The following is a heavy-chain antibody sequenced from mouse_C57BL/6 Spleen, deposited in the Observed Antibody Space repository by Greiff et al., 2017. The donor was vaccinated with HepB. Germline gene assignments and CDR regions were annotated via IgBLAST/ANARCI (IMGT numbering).Heavy chain of an antibody. CDR1: GYTFTSYW. CDR2: IHPNSGST. Sequence: VQLQQSGAELVKPGASVKLSCKASGYTFTSYWMHWVKQRPGQGLEWIGMIHPNSGSTNYNEKFKSKAKLTVDKSSSTAYMQLSILTSEDSAVYYCARDYDYDTWFAYWGQGTLVTVSA. V-gene: IGHV1-64*01. CDR3: ARDYDYDTWFAY. J-gene: IGHJ3*01. D-gene: IGHD2-4*01.